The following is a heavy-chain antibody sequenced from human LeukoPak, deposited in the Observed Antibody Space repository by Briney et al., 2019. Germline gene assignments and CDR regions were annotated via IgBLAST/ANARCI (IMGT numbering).Heavy chain of an antibody. CDR3: AKGGTTVVNY. V-gene: IGHV3-74*01. D-gene: IGHD4-23*01. Sequence: PGGSLRLSCAASGFSFSWYWMHWVRQAPGKGLMWVSGINSDGSSSTYADSVKGRFTISRDNAKNTLYLQMNSLRAEDTAVYYCAKGGTTVVNYWGQGTLVTVSS. CDR2: INSDGSSS. CDR1: GFSFSWYW. J-gene: IGHJ4*02.